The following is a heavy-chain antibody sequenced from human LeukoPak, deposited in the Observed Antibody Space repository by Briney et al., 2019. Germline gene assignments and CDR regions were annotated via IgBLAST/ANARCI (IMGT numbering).Heavy chain of an antibody. D-gene: IGHD3-22*01. J-gene: IGHJ3*02. Sequence: ASVKVSRKASGYTFTGYYMHWVRQAPGQGLEWMGWMNPNSGNTGYAQKFQGRVTMTRNTSISTAYMELSSLRSEDTAVYYCARGTYYYDSSGLPYDAFDIWGQGTMVTVSS. CDR2: MNPNSGNT. V-gene: IGHV1-8*02. CDR3: ARGTYYYDSSGLPYDAFDI. CDR1: GYTFTGYY.